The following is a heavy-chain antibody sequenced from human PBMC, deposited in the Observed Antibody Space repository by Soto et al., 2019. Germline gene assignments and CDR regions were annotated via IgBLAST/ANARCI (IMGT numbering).Heavy chain of an antibody. CDR1: GGSISSGDYY. Sequence: PSETLSLTCTVSGGSISSGDYYWSWIRQPPGKGLEWIGYIYYSGSTYYNPSLKSRVTISVDTSKNQFSLKLSSVTAADTAVYYCARLGSSGYYYFDYWGQGTLVTVSS. J-gene: IGHJ4*02. CDR2: IYYSGST. V-gene: IGHV4-30-4*01. CDR3: ARLGSSGYYYFDY. D-gene: IGHD3-22*01.